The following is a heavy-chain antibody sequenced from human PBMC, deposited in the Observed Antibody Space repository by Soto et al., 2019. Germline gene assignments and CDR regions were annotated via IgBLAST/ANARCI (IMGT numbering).Heavy chain of an antibody. CDR3: AKGRGGYYYGMDV. D-gene: IGHD1-26*01. CDR1: VFTFHDYT. Sequence: EVQLVESEGVVIHPRASLRLSCAACVFTFHDYTMHWVRQAPGKGLEWVSLFSWDGRSTFYADSVKGRFTISIANSRNSLHLTMNSLSTEDTALYYCAKGRGGYYYGMDVWGQGTTVTVSS. CDR2: FSWDGRST. V-gene: IGHV3-43*01. J-gene: IGHJ6*02.